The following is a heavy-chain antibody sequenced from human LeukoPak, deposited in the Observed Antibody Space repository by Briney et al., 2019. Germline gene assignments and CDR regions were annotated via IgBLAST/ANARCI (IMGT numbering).Heavy chain of an antibody. V-gene: IGHV1-18*04. J-gene: IGHJ5*02. CDR3: ARDTAAAGPTWFDP. Sequence: ASVKVSCEASGYTFTGYYMHWVRQAPGQGLEWMGWISAYNGNTNYAQKLQGRVTMTTDTSTSTAYMELRSLRSDDTAVYYCARDTAAAGPTWFDPWGQGTLVTVSS. D-gene: IGHD6-13*01. CDR2: ISAYNGNT. CDR1: GYTFTGYY.